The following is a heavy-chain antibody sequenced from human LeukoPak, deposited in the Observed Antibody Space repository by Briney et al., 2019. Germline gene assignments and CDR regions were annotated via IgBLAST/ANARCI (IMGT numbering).Heavy chain of an antibody. V-gene: IGHV4-59*08. D-gene: IGHD5-12*01. CDR3: AGLVYMGYDWEFDY. CDR2: INYSGNT. CDR1: GGSFSGHY. Sequence: SETLSLTCTVSGGSFSGHYWTWIRQPPGKGLEWIGDINYSGNTNYNPSLKSRVTISVDTSKNQFSLKLSSVTAADTAVYYGAGLVYMGYDWEFDYCGEGTLVTLS. J-gene: IGHJ4*02.